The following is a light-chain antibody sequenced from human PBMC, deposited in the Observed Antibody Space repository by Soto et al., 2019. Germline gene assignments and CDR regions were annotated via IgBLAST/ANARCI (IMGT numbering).Light chain of an antibody. J-gene: IGKJ1*01. CDR3: QQYGSWT. V-gene: IGKV3-20*01. Sequence: EIQMTQSPSSLSVSPGDRATLSCRASQSVSSSYLDWHQPRPGQAPRLLSDGASRRATRIPDRFSGSGSGTNFTLTISRLEPEAFAVYYCQQYGSWTFGQGTKVDIK. CDR2: GAS. CDR1: QSVSSSY.